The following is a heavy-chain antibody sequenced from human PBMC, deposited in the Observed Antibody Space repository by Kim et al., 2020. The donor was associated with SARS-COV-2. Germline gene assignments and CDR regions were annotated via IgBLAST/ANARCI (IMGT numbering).Heavy chain of an antibody. Sequence: GESLKISCKGSGYSFTSYWIGWVRQMPGKGLEWMGIIYPGDSDTRYSPSFQGQVTISADKSISTAYLQWRSLKASDNAMYYCARHGVRGVTYYYYGMDVWGQGTTVTVSS. CDR1: GYSFTSYW. D-gene: IGHD3-10*01. V-gene: IGHV5-51*01. J-gene: IGHJ6*02. CDR2: IYPGDSDT. CDR3: ARHGVRGVTYYYYGMDV.